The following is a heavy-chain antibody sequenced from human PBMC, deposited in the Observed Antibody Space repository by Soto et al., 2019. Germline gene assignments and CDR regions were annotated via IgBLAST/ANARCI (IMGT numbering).Heavy chain of an antibody. J-gene: IGHJ4*02. D-gene: IGHD2-2*01. CDR2: ISGYNGNT. CDR1: GYTFTSYG. CDR3: ARTRLDCRGTSCYDY. V-gene: IGHV1-18*01. Sequence: GASVKVSCKASGYTFTSYGVSWVRQAPRQGLEWMAWISGYNGNTNYEQKYQGRVTVTADTSTSTAYMDLRSLRSDDTAVYYCARTRLDCRGTSCYDYWGQGTLVTVSS.